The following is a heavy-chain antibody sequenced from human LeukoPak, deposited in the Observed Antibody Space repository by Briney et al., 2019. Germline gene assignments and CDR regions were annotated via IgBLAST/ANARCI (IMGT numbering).Heavy chain of an antibody. CDR2: ISSSSSYI. CDR3: AGLPDPYSYGDY. D-gene: IGHD5-18*01. J-gene: IGHJ4*02. CDR1: GFTFSSYS. Sequence: GGSLRLSCAASGFTFSSYSMNWVRQAPGKGLEWVSSISSSSSYIYYADSVKGRFTISRDNAKNSLYLQMNSLRAEDTAVYYCAGLPDPYSYGDYWGQGTLVTVSS. V-gene: IGHV3-21*01.